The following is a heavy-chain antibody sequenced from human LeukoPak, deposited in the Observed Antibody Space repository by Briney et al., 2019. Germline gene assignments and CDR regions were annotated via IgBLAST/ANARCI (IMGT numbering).Heavy chain of an antibody. CDR2: IYYSGST. CDR3: ARGGDTVTTNYYYYYYMDV. Sequence: SETLSLTCTVSDGSISSYYWSWIRQPPGKGLEWIGYIYYSGSTNYNPSLKSRVTISVDTSKNQFSLKLSSVTAADTAVYYCARGGDTVTTNYYYYYYMDVWGKGTTVTVSS. D-gene: IGHD4-17*01. V-gene: IGHV4-59*12. J-gene: IGHJ6*03. CDR1: DGSISSYY.